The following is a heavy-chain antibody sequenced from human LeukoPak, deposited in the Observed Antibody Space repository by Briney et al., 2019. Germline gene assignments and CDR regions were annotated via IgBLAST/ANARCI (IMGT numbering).Heavy chain of an antibody. Sequence: SETLSLTCSVSGGSFSSYYWTWIRQPPGKGLEYIGYIFDSGSTNYNPSLESRVTISEDPSKNQFSLKVTSVTAADTAVYYCARERYYGSGLAFDYWGQGTLVTVSS. D-gene: IGHD3-10*01. J-gene: IGHJ4*02. V-gene: IGHV4-59*12. CDR3: ARERYYGSGLAFDY. CDR1: GGSFSSYY. CDR2: IFDSGST.